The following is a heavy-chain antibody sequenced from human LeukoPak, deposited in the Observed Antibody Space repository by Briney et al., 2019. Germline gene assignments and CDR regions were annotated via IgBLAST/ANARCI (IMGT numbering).Heavy chain of an antibody. CDR1: GFTFDEYG. CDR3: AGVAVVVVIGKEVNYYYYMDV. J-gene: IGHJ6*03. V-gene: IGHV3-20*04. Sequence: GGSLRLSCAASGFTFDEYGMRWVRQAPGKGLEWVAGINWNGGSTVYADSVKGRFTISSDHAKNSLYVQMNSLRAEDTALYYCAGVAVVVVIGKEVNYYYYMDVWGRGTTVTVSS. CDR2: INWNGGST. D-gene: IGHD3-22*01.